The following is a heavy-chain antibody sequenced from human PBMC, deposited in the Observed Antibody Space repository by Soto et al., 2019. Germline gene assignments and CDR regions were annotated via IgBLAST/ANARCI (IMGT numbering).Heavy chain of an antibody. CDR1: GFTFSSYA. V-gene: IGHV3-23*01. Sequence: EVQLLESGGGLVQPGGSLRLSCAASGFTFSSYAMSWVRQAPGKGLEWVSAISGSGGRTYYADSVKGRFTISRDNSKNTLYLQMNSLRAEDTAVYYCATEGVVYGDYDGSNYWGQGTLVTVSS. D-gene: IGHD4-17*01. J-gene: IGHJ4*02. CDR2: ISGSGGRT. CDR3: ATEGVVYGDYDGSNY.